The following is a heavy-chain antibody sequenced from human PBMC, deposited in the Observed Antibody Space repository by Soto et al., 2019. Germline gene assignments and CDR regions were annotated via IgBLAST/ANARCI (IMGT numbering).Heavy chain of an antibody. D-gene: IGHD1-20*01. V-gene: IGHV6-1*01. CDR3: ARARYNWNRSYYYAMDV. CDR2: TYYRSRWYN. J-gene: IGHJ6*02. Sequence: SQTLSLTCAISGESVSSDTAAWNWIRQSPSRGLEWLGRTYYRSRWYNDYVVSLKSRITINPDTSKNQVSLQLNSVTPEDTAVYYCARARYNWNRSYYYAMDVWGQGTTVTVSS. CDR1: GESVSSDTAA.